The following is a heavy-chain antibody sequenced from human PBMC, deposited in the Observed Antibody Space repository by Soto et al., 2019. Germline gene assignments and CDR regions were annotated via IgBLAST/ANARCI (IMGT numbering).Heavy chain of an antibody. CDR2: ISYDGSNI. CDR3: AKDWGTITMIVVPSSADY. D-gene: IGHD3-22*01. J-gene: IGHJ4*02. CDR1: GFTFSSYG. Sequence: QVQLVESGGGVVQPGRSLRLSCAASGFTFSSYGMHWVRQAPGKGLEWVAVISYDGSNIYYADSVKGRFTISRDNSKNTLYLQMNSLRAEDTAVYYCAKDWGTITMIVVPSSADYWGQGTLVTVSS. V-gene: IGHV3-30*18.